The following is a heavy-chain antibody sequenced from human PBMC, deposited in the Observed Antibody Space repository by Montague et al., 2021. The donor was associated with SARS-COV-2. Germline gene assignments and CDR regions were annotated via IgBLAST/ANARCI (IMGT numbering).Heavy chain of an antibody. Sequence: SETLSLTCAVYGGSFSGYYWTWIRQSPGKGLEWIAEINHSGTTNYNFNPSLRRRVTISVDTSKSQFPLKLTSVTAADTGVYYCARWDPQTLTLIGLRGKSASDXWGQGTLVTVSS. V-gene: IGHV4-34*01. CDR1: GGSFSGYY. J-gene: IGHJ4*02. CDR3: ARWDPQTLTLIGLRGKSASDX. D-gene: IGHD4-23*01. CDR2: INHSGTT.